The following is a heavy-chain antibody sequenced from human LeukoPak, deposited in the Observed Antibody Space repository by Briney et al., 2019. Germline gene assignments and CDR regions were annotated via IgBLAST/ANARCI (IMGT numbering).Heavy chain of an antibody. CDR2: INHSGST. J-gene: IGHJ6*04. CDR1: GGSFSGYY. Sequence: SETLSLTRAVYGGSFSGYYWSWIRQPPGKGLEWIGEINHSGSTNYNPSLKSRVTISVDTSKNQFSLKLSSVTAADTAVYYCARAGKSSSRSGYYYYGMDVWGKGTTVTVSS. V-gene: IGHV4-34*01. CDR3: ARAGKSSSRSGYYYYGMDV. D-gene: IGHD6-13*01.